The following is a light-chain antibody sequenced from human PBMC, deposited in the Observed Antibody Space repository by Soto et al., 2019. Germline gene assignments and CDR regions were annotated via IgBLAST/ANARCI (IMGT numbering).Light chain of an antibody. CDR2: DVS. CDR1: SSDVGGHNY. V-gene: IGLV2-14*01. Sequence: QPVLTQPASVSGSPGQSITISCTGTSSDVGGHNYVSWYQQHPGKAPKLMIYDVSNRPSGVSNRFSGSKSGNTASLTISGLQAEDEADYYCSSYTSSSTLFGTGTKVTVL. CDR3: SSYTSSSTL. J-gene: IGLJ1*01.